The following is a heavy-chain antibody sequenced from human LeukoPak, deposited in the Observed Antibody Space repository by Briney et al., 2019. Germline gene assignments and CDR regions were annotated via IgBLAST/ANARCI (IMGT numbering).Heavy chain of an antibody. D-gene: IGHD2-15*01. Sequence: GGSLRLSCAASGFTFSSYAMSWVRQAPGKGLEWVSAISGSGGSTYYADSVKGRFTISRDNSKNTLYLQMNSLRAEDTAVYYCAKVLVRGYCSGGSCQQSFDYWGQGTLVTVSS. CDR3: AKVLVRGYCSGGSCQQSFDY. J-gene: IGHJ4*02. CDR1: GFTFSSYA. CDR2: ISGSGGST. V-gene: IGHV3-23*01.